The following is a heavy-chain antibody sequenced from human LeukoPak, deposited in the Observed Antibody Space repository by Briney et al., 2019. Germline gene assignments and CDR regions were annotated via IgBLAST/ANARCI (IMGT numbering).Heavy chain of an antibody. J-gene: IGHJ3*02. Sequence: GGSLKLSCATSGFTFNNYNMNWVRQAAGRALEWVSSITSSCTYIFYADSVKGRFTISRDNAKNSLYLQMNSLGPEDTAVYYCARSGGDYYYDSSGYPDAFDIWGQGTMVTVSS. CDR3: ARSGGDYYYDSSGYPDAFDI. V-gene: IGHV3-21*01. CDR1: GFTFNNYN. CDR2: ITSSCTYI. D-gene: IGHD3-22*01.